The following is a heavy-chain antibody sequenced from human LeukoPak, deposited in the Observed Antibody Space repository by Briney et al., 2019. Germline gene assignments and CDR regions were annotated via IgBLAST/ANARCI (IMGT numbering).Heavy chain of an antibody. CDR3: ARSAGTAAAGLDY. J-gene: IGHJ4*02. V-gene: IGHV4-39*07. CDR1: GGSISSRSSFY. D-gene: IGHD6-13*01. CDR2: IHYSGST. Sequence: SETLSLTCTVSGGSISSRSSFYWGWIRQPPGKGLEWIGCIHYSGSTYHNPSLTSRVTISVDTSKNQFSLKLSLVTAADTAVYYCARSAGTAAAGLDYWGQGILVTVSS.